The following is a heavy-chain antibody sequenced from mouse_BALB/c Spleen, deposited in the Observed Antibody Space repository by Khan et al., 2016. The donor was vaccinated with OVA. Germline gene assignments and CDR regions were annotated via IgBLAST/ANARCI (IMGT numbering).Heavy chain of an antibody. CDR2: ISSGGSYT. D-gene: IGHD2-5*01. J-gene: IGHJ2*01. CDR1: GFTFSSFG. V-gene: IGHV5-6*01. CDR3: ARQYSNSFFEY. Sequence: EVELVESGGDLVKPGGSLKLSCAASGFTFSSFGMSWIRQTPDKRLEWVATISSGGSYTYYPDSVQGRFTISRDHAKKTLYLQMSSLKSEDTAMYYCARQYSNSFFEYWGQGTTLTVSS.